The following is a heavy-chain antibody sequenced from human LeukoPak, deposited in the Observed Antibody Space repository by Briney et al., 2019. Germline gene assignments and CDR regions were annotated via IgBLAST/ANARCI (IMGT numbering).Heavy chain of an antibody. Sequence: SQTLSLTCAVSGDSISSNSAAWNWIRQSPSRGLEWLGRTYYRSKSFNDYAVSVKSRITINPDTSKNQFSLQLNSVTPEDTAVYYCARAAAAKGAFDYWGQGTLVTVSS. D-gene: IGHD6-13*01. CDR3: ARAAAAKGAFDY. V-gene: IGHV6-1*01. CDR1: GDSISSNSAA. J-gene: IGHJ4*02. CDR2: TYYRSKSFN.